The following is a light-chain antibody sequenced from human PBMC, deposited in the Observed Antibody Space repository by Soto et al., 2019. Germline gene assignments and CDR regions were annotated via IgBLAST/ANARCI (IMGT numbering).Light chain of an antibody. J-gene: IGKJ4*01. CDR3: QQYNNWPRGLT. V-gene: IGKV3-15*01. CDR1: QSVSSN. CDR2: GAS. Sequence: EIVMTQSQATLSVSPGERATLSCRASQSVSSNLAWYQQKPGQAPRLLIYGASTRATGIPARFSGSGSGTEFTLTISSLQSEDFAVYYCQQYNNWPRGLTFGGGTKVDIK.